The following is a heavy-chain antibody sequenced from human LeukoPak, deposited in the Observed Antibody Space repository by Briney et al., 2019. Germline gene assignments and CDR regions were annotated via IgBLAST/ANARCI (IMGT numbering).Heavy chain of an antibody. D-gene: IGHD3-10*01. Sequence: SETLSLTCTVSGGSISSYYWSWIRQPAGKGLEWIGRIYTSGSTNYNPSLKSRVTMSVDTSKNQFSLKLSSVTAADTAVYYCARCITMVRGVANYYMDVWGKGTTVTISS. CDR2: IYTSGST. J-gene: IGHJ6*03. CDR1: GGSISSYY. CDR3: ARCITMVRGVANYYMDV. V-gene: IGHV4-4*07.